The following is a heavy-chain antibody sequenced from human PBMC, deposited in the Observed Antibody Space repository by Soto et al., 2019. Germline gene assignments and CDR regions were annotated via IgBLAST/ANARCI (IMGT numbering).Heavy chain of an antibody. Sequence: GGSLRLSCAASGFTFSGYGMHWVRQAPGKGLEWVAVISYDGSNKYYADSVKGRFTISRDNSKNTLYLQMNSLRAEDTAVYYCANGRAIAARANSDAFDIWGQGTMVTVSS. CDR3: ANGRAIAARANSDAFDI. V-gene: IGHV3-30*18. CDR2: ISYDGSNK. CDR1: GFTFSGYG. J-gene: IGHJ3*02. D-gene: IGHD6-6*01.